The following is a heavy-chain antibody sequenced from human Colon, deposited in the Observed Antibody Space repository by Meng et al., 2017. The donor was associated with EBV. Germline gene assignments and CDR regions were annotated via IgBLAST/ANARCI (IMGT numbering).Heavy chain of an antibody. Sequence: VPSRESGPDLVKPSDAPSLPCACVGDSLTNHNWSAVVRQPPGKGLEWIGEIPHRGSSAYNPSLQSRVSMSIDKSKNQFSLKLTSVTAADTAVYHCLRGSGGSVWGQGTLVTVSS. CDR2: IPHRGSS. CDR1: GDSLTNHNW. D-gene: IGHD3-10*01. CDR3: LRGSGGSV. V-gene: IGHV4-4*02. J-gene: IGHJ1*01.